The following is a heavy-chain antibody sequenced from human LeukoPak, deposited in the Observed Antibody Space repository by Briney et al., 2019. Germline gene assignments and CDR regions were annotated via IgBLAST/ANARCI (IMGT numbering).Heavy chain of an antibody. CDR1: GGSFSGYY. CDR2: INHSGST. CDR3: ASEMVAAPGTVDY. J-gene: IGHJ4*02. V-gene: IGHV4-34*01. D-gene: IGHD6-13*01. Sequence: KASETLSLTCAVYGGSFSGYYWSWIRQPPGKGLEWIGEINHSGSTNYNPSLKSRVTISVDTSKNQFSLKLTSVTAADTAVYYCASEMVAAPGTVDYWGQGTLVTVSS.